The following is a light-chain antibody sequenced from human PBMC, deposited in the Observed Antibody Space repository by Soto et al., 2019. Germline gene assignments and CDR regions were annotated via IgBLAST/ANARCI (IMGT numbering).Light chain of an antibody. V-gene: IGKV3-20*01. Sequence: MGLKQSPGTLTLKPGERATLSCRASQSVSSSYLAWYQQKPGQAPRFLIYGASSRATGIPDRFSGSGSGTDFTLTISRLEPEDFAVYYCQQYGRPPTTFGQGT. CDR1: QSVSSSY. J-gene: IGKJ1*01. CDR2: GAS. CDR3: QQYGRPPTT.